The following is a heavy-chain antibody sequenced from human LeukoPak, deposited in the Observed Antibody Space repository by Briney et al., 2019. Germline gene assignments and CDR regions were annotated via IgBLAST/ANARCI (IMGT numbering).Heavy chain of an antibody. CDR1: GFTFSSYG. V-gene: IGHV3-33*01. CDR2: IWYDGSNK. D-gene: IGHD4-17*01. Sequence: PGGSLRLSCAASGFTFSSYGMHWVRQAPGKGLEWVAVIWYDGSNKYYADSVKGRFTISRDNSKNTLYLQMNSLRAEDTAVYYCARGRFKVTTPSSYFDYWGQGTLVTVSP. J-gene: IGHJ4*02. CDR3: ARGRFKVTTPSSYFDY.